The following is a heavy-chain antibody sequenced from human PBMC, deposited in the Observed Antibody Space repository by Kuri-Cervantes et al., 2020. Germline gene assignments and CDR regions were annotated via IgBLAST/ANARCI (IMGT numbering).Heavy chain of an antibody. CDR1: GFTFSSYA. CDR2: ISGSGAST. Sequence: GGSLRLSCAASGFTFSSYAMTWVRQAPGKGLEWVSAISGSGASTYYAKSVKGRFTISRDNSKNTLYLQMNSLRAEDTAVYYCARDLGGIYYGSGRPNAFDIWGQGTMVTVSS. J-gene: IGHJ3*02. V-gene: IGHV3-23*01. D-gene: IGHD3-10*01. CDR3: ARDLGGIYYGSGRPNAFDI.